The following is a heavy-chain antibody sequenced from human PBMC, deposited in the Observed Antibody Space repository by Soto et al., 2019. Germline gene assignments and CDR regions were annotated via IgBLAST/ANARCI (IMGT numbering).Heavy chain of an antibody. Sequence: QVQLVESGGGVVQPGRSLRLSCAASGFTFSSYAMHWVRQAPGKGLEWVAVISYDGSNKYYADSVKGRFTISRDNSKNTLYLQMSSLRAEDTAVYYCARRQWDYWGQGTLVTVSS. CDR3: ARRQWDY. CDR1: GFTFSSYA. J-gene: IGHJ4*02. CDR2: ISYDGSNK. V-gene: IGHV3-30-3*01. D-gene: IGHD2-8*01.